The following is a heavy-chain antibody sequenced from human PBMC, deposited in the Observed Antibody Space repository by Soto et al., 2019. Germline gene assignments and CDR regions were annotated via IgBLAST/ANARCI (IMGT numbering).Heavy chain of an antibody. Sequence: QVQLQESGPGLVKPSGTLSLTCAVSGDSVSSPYYWCWVRQPPGKGLGWIGEVFHTGTPSYNPSLRSRVTISMDKSNNQLSLDLRSVTAADTAVYYCARSAGWYAVHSWGPGTLVIVSS. CDR3: ARSAGWYAVHS. J-gene: IGHJ4*02. D-gene: IGHD6-19*01. CDR2: VFHTGTP. CDR1: GDSVSSPYY. V-gene: IGHV4-4*02.